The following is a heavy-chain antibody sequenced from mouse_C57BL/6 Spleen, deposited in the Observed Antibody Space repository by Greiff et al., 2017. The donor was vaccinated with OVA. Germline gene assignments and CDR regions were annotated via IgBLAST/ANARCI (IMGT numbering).Heavy chain of an antibody. Sequence: VQLQQSGAELMKPGASVKLSCKATGYTFTGYWIEWVKQRPGHGLEWIGEILPGSGSTNSNEKFKGKATFTADTTSNTAYMQLSSLTTEDSAIYYCARDFDYWGQGTTLTVSS. CDR2: ILPGSGST. CDR1: GYTFTGYW. CDR3: ARDFDY. V-gene: IGHV1-9*01. J-gene: IGHJ2*01.